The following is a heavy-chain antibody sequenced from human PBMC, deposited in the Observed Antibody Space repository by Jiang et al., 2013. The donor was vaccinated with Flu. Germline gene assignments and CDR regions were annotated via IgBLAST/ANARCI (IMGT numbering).Heavy chain of an antibody. Sequence: SSYALSWVRQAPGKGLEWVAAIGGSDAYTYHADSVKGRFTISRDNSKNTLYLLMNSLRAEDTAVYYCAKGSQVSRPYYFDYWGQGTQVTVSS. D-gene: IGHD6-6*01. CDR3: AKGSQVSRPYYFDY. CDR2: IGGSDAYT. V-gene: IGHV3-23*01. J-gene: IGHJ4*02. CDR1: SSYA.